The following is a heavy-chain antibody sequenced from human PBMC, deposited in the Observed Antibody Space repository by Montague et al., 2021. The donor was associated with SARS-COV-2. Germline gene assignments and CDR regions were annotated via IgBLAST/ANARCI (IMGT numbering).Heavy chain of an antibody. CDR3: ARRYCSSTSCPNWFDP. CDR2: IYYSGST. Sequence: SETLSLTCTVSGGSISSSSYYWGWIRQPPGKGLEWIGSIYYSGSTYYNPSLKSRVTTSVDTSKNQFSLKLSSVTAADTAVYYCARRYCSSTSCPNWFDPWGQGTLVTVSS. V-gene: IGHV4-39*07. D-gene: IGHD2-2*01. CDR1: GGSISSSSYY. J-gene: IGHJ5*02.